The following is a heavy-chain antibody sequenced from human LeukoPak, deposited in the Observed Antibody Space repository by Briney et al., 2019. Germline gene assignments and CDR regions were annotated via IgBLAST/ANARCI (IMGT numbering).Heavy chain of an antibody. D-gene: IGHD6-13*01. Sequence: KCGESLKISCRGSGYSFTTYWIAWVRQMPGKGLEWMGIIYPGDSDTRYSPSFQGQVTISADKSISTAYLQWSSLKASDTAIYYCARQVDSNWYYWGQGTLVTVSS. CDR3: ARQVDSNWYY. CDR2: IYPGDSDT. V-gene: IGHV5-51*01. CDR1: GYSFTTYW. J-gene: IGHJ4*02.